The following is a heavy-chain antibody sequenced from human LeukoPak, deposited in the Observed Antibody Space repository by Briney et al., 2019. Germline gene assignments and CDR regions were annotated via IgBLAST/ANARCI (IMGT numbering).Heavy chain of an antibody. CDR2: MNPNSGNT. V-gene: IGHV1-8*01. CDR3: AREEFGVRGGSGGVDY. D-gene: IGHD3-10*01. CDR1: GYTFTSYD. J-gene: IGHJ4*02. Sequence: ASVKVSCKASGYTFTSYDINWVRQATGQGLEWMGWMNPNSGNTGYAQKFQGRVTMTRNTSISTAYMELSSLRSEDTAVYYCAREEFGVRGGSGGVDYWGQGTLVTVSS.